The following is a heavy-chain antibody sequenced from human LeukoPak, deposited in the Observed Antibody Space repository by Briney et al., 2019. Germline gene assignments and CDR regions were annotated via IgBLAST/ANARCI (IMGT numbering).Heavy chain of an antibody. CDR1: GYTFTGYY. CDR2: INPNSGGT. V-gene: IGHV1-2*02. Sequence: ASVKVSCKASGYTFTGYYMHWVRQAPGQGLEWMGWINPNSGGTNYAQKFQGRVTMTRDTSISTAYMELSRLRSDDTAVYYCARAIYIGVDYYYYGMDVWGQGTTVTVSS. CDR3: ARAIYIGVDYYYYGMDV. D-gene: IGHD3-10*01. J-gene: IGHJ6*02.